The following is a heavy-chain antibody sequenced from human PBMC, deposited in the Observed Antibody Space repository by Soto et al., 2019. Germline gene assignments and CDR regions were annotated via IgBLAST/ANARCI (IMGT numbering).Heavy chain of an antibody. J-gene: IGHJ6*02. Sequence: QVQLVESGGGVVQPGRSLRLSCAASGFTFSSYGMHWVRQAPGKGLEWVAVIWYDGNNKYYADSVKGRFTISRGNSKNTLYLQMNSLRAEDTAVYYCAREAPYYGMDVWGQGTTVTVSS. CDR1: GFTFSSYG. CDR2: IWYDGNNK. CDR3: AREAPYYGMDV. V-gene: IGHV3-33*01.